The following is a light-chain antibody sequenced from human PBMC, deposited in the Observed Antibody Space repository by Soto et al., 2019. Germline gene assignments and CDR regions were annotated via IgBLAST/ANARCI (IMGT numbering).Light chain of an antibody. V-gene: IGLV6-57*04. CDR1: SGSIASNY. CDR3: QSYDATTWV. CDR2: ENS. Sequence: NFMLTQPHSVSESPGKTVTISCTRSSGSIASNYVHWYQQRPGSAPTAVIYENSQRPSGVPDRFSGSIDSSSNSASLTISGLKTEDEADYYCQSYDATTWVFGGGTQLTVL. J-gene: IGLJ3*02.